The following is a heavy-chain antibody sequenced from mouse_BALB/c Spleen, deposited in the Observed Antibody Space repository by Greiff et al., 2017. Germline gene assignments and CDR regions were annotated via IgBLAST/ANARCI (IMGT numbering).Heavy chain of an antibody. Sequence: QVQLQQSGPGLVAPSQSLSITCTVSGFSLTSYGVHWVRQPPGKGLEWLGVIWAGGSTNYNSALMSRLSISKDNSKSQVFLKMNSLQTDDTAMYYCARAEGYDGYSAFAYWGQGTLVTVSA. CDR1: GFSLTSYG. D-gene: IGHD2-3*01. V-gene: IGHV2-9*02. CDR2: IWAGGST. J-gene: IGHJ3*01. CDR3: ARAEGYDGYSAFAY.